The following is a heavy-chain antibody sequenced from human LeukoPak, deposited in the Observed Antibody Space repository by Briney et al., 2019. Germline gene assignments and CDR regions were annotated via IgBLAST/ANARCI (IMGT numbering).Heavy chain of an antibody. V-gene: IGHV3-48*03. CDR2: ISSSGSTI. CDR1: GFTFSSYE. Sequence: QPGGSLRLSCAASGFTFSSYEMNWVRQAPGKGLEWVSYISSSGSTIYYADSVKGRFTISRDNAKNSLYLQMNSLRAEDTAVYYCARDNQETKTRIQLWTEVAFDIWGQGTMVTVSS. D-gene: IGHD5-18*01. J-gene: IGHJ3*02. CDR3: ARDNQETKTRIQLWTEVAFDI.